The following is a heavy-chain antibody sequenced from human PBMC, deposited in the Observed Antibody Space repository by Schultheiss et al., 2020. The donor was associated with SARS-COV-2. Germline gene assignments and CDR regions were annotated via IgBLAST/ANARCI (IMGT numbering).Heavy chain of an antibody. V-gene: IGHV4-34*01. CDR2: INHRGST. Sequence: SQTLSLTCAVYGGSFSGYYWSWIRQPPGKGLEWIGEINHRGSTNYNPSLKSPVTILVDTSKKQFSLKLSSVTAADTAVYYCARDGYSYGYGAVDYWGQGTLVTVSS. J-gene: IGHJ4*02. CDR3: ARDGYSYGYGAVDY. CDR1: GGSFSGYY. D-gene: IGHD5-18*01.